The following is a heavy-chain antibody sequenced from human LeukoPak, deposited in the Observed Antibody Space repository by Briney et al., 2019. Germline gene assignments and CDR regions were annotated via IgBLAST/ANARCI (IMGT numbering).Heavy chain of an antibody. CDR2: ISVHTGNT. CDR1: GYSFTSYG. CDR3: ARVRSDYGDFGNY. D-gene: IGHD4-17*01. V-gene: IGHV1-18*04. J-gene: IGHJ4*02. Sequence: ASVKVSCKASGYSFTSYGISWVRQAPGQGLEWKGRISVHTGNTNDAQKLQGRVTMTTDTSTSTAYMELRSLRSDDTAVYYCARVRSDYGDFGNYWGQGTLVTVSS.